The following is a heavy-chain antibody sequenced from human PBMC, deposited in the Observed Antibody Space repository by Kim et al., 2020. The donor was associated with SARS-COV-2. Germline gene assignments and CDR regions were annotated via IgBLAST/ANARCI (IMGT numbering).Heavy chain of an antibody. J-gene: IGHJ6*02. CDR2: ISGGSSSI. Sequence: GVSLRLSCAASGFTFSYYGMNWVRQAPGKGLEWVSSISGGSSSIYYADSVKGRFTISRDNAENSLSLQMNSLRAEDTAVYYCARDYRVADYDRTGYGMDVWGQVTTGTVAS. CDR3: ARDYRVADYDRTGYGMDV. D-gene: IGHD3-9*01. V-gene: IGHV3-21*01. CDR1: GFTFSYYG.